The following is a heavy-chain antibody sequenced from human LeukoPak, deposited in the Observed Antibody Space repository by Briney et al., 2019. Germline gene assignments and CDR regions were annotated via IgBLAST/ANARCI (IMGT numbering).Heavy chain of an antibody. J-gene: IGHJ6*02. CDR1: GYSFTSYW. V-gene: IGHV5-51*01. CDR3: ARPGITMVRGVMNFYYGMDV. D-gene: IGHD3-10*01. Sequence: GESLKISCKGSGYSFTSYWIGWVRQMPGKGLEWMGIIYPGDSDTTYSPSFQGQVTISADKSISTAYLQWNSLKASDTAMYHCARPGITMVRGVMNFYYGMDVWGLGTTVTVSS. CDR2: IYPGDSDT.